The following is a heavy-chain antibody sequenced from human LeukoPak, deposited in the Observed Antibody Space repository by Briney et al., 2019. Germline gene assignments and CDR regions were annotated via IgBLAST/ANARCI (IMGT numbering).Heavy chain of an antibody. Sequence: ASVTVSCKASGYTFTGYYMHWVRQAPGQGLEWMGWINPNSGGTNYAQKFQGRVTMTRDTSISTAYMELSRLRSDDTAVYYCAREGYCSSTSCYAAESYYYYGMDVWGQGTTVTVSS. CDR1: GYTFTGYY. CDR3: AREGYCSSTSCYAAESYYYYGMDV. J-gene: IGHJ6*02. D-gene: IGHD2-2*01. V-gene: IGHV1-2*02. CDR2: INPNSGGT.